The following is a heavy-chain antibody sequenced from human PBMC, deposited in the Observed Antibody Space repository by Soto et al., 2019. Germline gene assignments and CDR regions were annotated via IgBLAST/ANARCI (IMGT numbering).Heavy chain of an antibody. CDR1: GGSVSSGDYF. V-gene: IGHV4-61*08. Sequence: SETLSLTCTVSGGSVSSGDYFWSWLRQSPGKRLEWIAYIYYSGSTNYNPSLKSRATISVDTSKSQVSLTLTSMTAADAALYYCARSPNYYYYGFDVWGQGTAVTISS. J-gene: IGHJ6*02. D-gene: IGHD3-10*01. CDR3: ARSPNYYYYGFDV. CDR2: IYYSGST.